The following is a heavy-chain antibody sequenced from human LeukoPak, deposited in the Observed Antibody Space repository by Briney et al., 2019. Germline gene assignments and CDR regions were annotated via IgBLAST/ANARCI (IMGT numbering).Heavy chain of an antibody. V-gene: IGHV3-23*01. CDR2: ISDNGGST. Sequence: GGSLRLSCAASGFTFSTYAMSWVRQAPGKGLEWVSTISDNGGSTYYADSVKGRFTISRDNSKNTLYLQMNSPRVDDTAVYYCAKPPPDSSSWLFDYWGQGTLVTVSS. J-gene: IGHJ4*02. D-gene: IGHD6-13*01. CDR3: AKPPPDSSSWLFDY. CDR1: GFTFSTYA.